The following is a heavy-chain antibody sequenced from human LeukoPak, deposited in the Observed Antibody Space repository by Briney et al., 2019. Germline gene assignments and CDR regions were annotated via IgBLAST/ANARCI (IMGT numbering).Heavy chain of an antibody. V-gene: IGHV4-34*01. CDR1: GGSFSGYY. D-gene: IGHD6-13*01. CDR2: INHSGST. CDR3: ARDALVRAFDI. Sequence: SETLSLTCAVYGGSFSGYYWSWIRQPPGKGLEWIGEINHSGSTNYNPSLKSRVTISVDTSKNQFSLKLTSVTAADTAVYYCARDALVRAFDIWGQGTMVTVSS. J-gene: IGHJ3*02.